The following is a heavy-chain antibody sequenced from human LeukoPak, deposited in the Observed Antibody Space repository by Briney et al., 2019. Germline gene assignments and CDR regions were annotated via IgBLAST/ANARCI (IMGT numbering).Heavy chain of an antibody. V-gene: IGHV4-4*07. J-gene: IGHJ5*02. CDR2: IYTSGST. CDR3: ARERLVVVVPAANLNWFDP. Sequence: SETLSLTCTVSGGSISSYYWSWIRQPAGKGLEWIGRIYTSGSTNYNPSLKGRVTMSVDTSKNQFSLKLSSVTAADTAVYYCARERLVVVVPAANLNWFDPWGQGTLVTVSS. CDR1: GGSISSYY. D-gene: IGHD2-2*01.